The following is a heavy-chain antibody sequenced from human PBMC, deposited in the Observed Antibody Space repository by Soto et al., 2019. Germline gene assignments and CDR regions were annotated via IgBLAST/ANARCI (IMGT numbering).Heavy chain of an antibody. D-gene: IGHD5-12*01. CDR3: ARSYSGYDSVGY. CDR2: IWYDGSNK. J-gene: IGHJ4*02. CDR1: GFTFSSYG. V-gene: IGHV3-33*01. Sequence: GGSLRLSCAASGFTFSSYGMHWVRQAPGKGLEWVAIIWYDGSNKYYAESVKGRFTISREDSKNTLYLQMNSLRAEDTAVYYCARSYSGYDSVGYRGQGTLVTVSS.